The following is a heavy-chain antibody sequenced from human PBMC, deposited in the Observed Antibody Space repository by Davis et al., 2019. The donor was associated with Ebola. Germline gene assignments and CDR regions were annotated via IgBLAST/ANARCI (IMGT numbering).Heavy chain of an antibody. CDR3: ARALKAYNWNYGYFDY. V-gene: IGHV1-58*01. CDR1: GFTFSGSA. Sequence: SVKVSCKAFGFTFSGSAVQWVRQARGQHLEWMGGIVVGSGNTNYAQKFRERLTMTRDLSTSTAYMELSSLRFEDTAVYYCARALKAYNWNYGYFDYWGQGTLVTVSS. CDR2: IVVGSGNT. D-gene: IGHD1-7*01. J-gene: IGHJ4*02.